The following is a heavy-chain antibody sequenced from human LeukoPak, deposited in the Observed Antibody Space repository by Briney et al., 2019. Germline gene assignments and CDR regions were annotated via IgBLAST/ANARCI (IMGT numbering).Heavy chain of an antibody. CDR2: IKQDGSGK. CDR3: ARGIDY. V-gene: IGHV3-7*01. Sequence: GGSLRLSCVASGFTFSSYWMSWVRQAPGKGLEWAANIKQDGSGKYYADSVKGRFTISRDNAKNSVCLQMNSLRAEDTALYYCARGIDYWGQGTLVTVPS. CDR1: GFTFSSYW. J-gene: IGHJ4*02.